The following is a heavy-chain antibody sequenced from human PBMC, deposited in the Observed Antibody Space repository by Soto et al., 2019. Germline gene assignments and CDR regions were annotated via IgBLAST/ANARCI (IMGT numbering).Heavy chain of an antibody. CDR2: IIPILGIA. D-gene: IGHD2-2*01. Sequence: SVKVSCKASGGTFSSYTISWVRQAPGQGLEWMGRIIPILGIANYAQKFQGRVTITADKSTSTAYMELSSLRSEDTAVYYCARDARIVVVPAAMGNWFDPWGQGTLVTVSS. V-gene: IGHV1-69*04. CDR1: GGTFSSYT. CDR3: ARDARIVVVPAAMGNWFDP. J-gene: IGHJ5*02.